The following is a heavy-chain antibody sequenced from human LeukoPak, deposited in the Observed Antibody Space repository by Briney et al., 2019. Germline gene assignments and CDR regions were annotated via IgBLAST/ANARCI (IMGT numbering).Heavy chain of an antibody. D-gene: IGHD1-26*01. V-gene: IGHV2-70*11. CDR3: ARIIVTETDKAPYYYYGMDV. Sequence: SWIRQAPGKGLEWLARIDWDDDKYYSTSLKTRLTISKDTSKNQVVLTMTNMDPVDTATYYCARIIVTETDKAPYYYYGMDVWGQGTTVTVSS. CDR2: IDWDDDK. J-gene: IGHJ6*02.